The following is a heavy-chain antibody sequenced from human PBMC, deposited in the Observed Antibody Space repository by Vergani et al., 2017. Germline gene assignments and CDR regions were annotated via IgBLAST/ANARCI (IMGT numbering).Heavy chain of an antibody. CDR1: GFTFSSYT. CDR3: ASLDYYDSSGYYQTG. CDR2: ISSSSSYM. Sequence: EMQLVESGGGLVKPGGSLRVSCAASGFTFSSYTMNWVRQAPGKGLEWVSSISSSSSYMYYADSVKGRFTISRDNAKKSLYLQMNSLRAEDTAVYYCASLDYYDSSGYYQTGWGQGTLVTVSS. D-gene: IGHD3-22*01. J-gene: IGHJ4*02. V-gene: IGHV3-21*02.